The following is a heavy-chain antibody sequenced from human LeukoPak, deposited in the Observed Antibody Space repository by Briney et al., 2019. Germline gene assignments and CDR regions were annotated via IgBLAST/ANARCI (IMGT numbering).Heavy chain of an antibody. CDR1: GFTFSTYD. D-gene: IGHD3-10*01. CDR3: VQGTRRGAITMVRGVVGKSFYFDS. Sequence: GGSLRLSCATSGFTFSTYDMHWVRQAPGKGLEWVAFGRYDGSNINYADSVQGRFTISRDNSKNTLYLQMNSLRAEDTAVYYCVQGTRRGAITMVRGVVGKSFYFDSWGQGTLVTVSS. J-gene: IGHJ4*02. CDR2: GRYDGSNI. V-gene: IGHV3-30*02.